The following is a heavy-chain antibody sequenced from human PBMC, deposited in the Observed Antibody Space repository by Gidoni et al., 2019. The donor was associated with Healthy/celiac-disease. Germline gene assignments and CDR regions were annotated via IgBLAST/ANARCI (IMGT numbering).Heavy chain of an antibody. J-gene: IGHJ6*02. CDR2: INHSGST. Sequence: QVQLQQWGAGLLKPSETLSLTCAVYGGSFSGSYWSWIRQPPGKGLEWIGEINHSGSTNYNPSLKSRVTISVDTSKNQFALKLSSVTAADTAVYYCARGGYCSGGSCYSYYYYGMDVRGQGTTVTVSS. V-gene: IGHV4-34*01. CDR3: ARGGYCSGGSCYSYYYYGMDV. CDR1: GGSFSGSY. D-gene: IGHD2-15*01.